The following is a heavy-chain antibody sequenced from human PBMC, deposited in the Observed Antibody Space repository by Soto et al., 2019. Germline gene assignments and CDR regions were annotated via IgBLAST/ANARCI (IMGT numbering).Heavy chain of an antibody. CDR2: LIPIFGTP. CDR1: GGTFSSYA. V-gene: IGHV1-69*12. CDR3: ARHGPAAGYYYGMDV. J-gene: IGHJ6*02. D-gene: IGHD2-2*01. Sequence: QVQLVQSGAEVKRPGSSVKVSCKASGGTFSSYAISWVRQAPGQGLEWMGGLIPIFGTPNYAQKFQGRVTITAEESTSTAYMEVSSLSSEDPAVYYCARHGPAAGYYYGMDVWGQGTTVTVSS.